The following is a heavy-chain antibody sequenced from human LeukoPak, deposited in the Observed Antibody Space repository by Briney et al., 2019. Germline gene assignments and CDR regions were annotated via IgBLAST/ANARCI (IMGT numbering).Heavy chain of an antibody. V-gene: IGHV3-48*01. J-gene: IGHJ4*02. CDR1: GFTFSSYS. D-gene: IGHD3-10*01. CDR3: AKDPGFGESFFDY. CDR2: ISSSSSTI. Sequence: GGSLRLSCAASGFTFSSYSMNWVRQAPGKGLEWVSYISSSSSTIYYADSVKGRFTISRDNAKNSLYLQMNSLRAEDTAVYYCAKDPGFGESFFDYWGQGTLVTVSS.